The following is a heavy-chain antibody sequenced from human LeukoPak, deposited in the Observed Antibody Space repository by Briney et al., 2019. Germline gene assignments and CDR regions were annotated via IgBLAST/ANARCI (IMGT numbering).Heavy chain of an antibody. Sequence: GASLKISCKASGYRFSNYWIGWVRQVPGKGLEWMGIVYPRDSDTRYSPSFQGQVTISADKSISTAYLQWSSLKASDTAVYYCARPGERSRRDWNLDQWGQGTLVTVSS. CDR1: GYRFSNYW. V-gene: IGHV5-51*01. D-gene: IGHD1-1*01. J-gene: IGHJ4*02. CDR2: VYPRDSDT. CDR3: ARPGERSRRDWNLDQ.